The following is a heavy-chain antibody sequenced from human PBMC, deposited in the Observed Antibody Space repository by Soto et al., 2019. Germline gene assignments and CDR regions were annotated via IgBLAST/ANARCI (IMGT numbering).Heavy chain of an antibody. CDR1: GYTFTSYG. V-gene: IGHV1-18*01. D-gene: IGHD2-8*01. J-gene: IGHJ5*02. CDR2: ISAYNGNT. Sequence: ASVKVSCKASGYTFTSYGISWVRQAPGQGLEWMGWISAYNGNTNYAQKLQGRVTMTTDTSTSTAYMELRSLRSDDTAVYYCARDFTQITNGWFDPWGKGTLVTVSS. CDR3: ARDFTQITNGWFDP.